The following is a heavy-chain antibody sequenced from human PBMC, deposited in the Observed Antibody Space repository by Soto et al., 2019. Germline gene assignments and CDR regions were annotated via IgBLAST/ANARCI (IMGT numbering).Heavy chain of an antibody. CDR1: GGSIISSSYY. D-gene: IGHD3-10*01. J-gene: IGHJ5*02. Sequence: SETLSLTCTVPGGSIISSSYYWGWIRQPPGKGLEWMGSVYYSGNTNYNPSLKSRVTISVDTSKSQFSLTLSSVTAADTAVYYCARGRRITMVRGVIINNWFDPWGQGTLVTVSS. CDR2: VYYSGNT. CDR3: ARGRRITMVRGVIINNWFDP. V-gene: IGHV4-39*02.